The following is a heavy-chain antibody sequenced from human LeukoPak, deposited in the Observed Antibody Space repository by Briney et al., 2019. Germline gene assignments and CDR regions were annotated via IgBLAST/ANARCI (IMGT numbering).Heavy chain of an antibody. J-gene: IGHJ4*02. D-gene: IGHD3-9*01. CDR1: GFTFSSYS. CDR2: ISSSSTYI. CDR3: ARQGLRYFDWLSSMGIDY. V-gene: IGHV3-21*01. Sequence: GGALRLSCAASGFTFSSYSMNWVRQAPGKGLEWVSSISSSSTYIYSADSVKGRFTISRDNAKNSLYLQMNSLRAEDTAVYYCARQGLRYFDWLSSMGIDYWGQGTLVTVSS.